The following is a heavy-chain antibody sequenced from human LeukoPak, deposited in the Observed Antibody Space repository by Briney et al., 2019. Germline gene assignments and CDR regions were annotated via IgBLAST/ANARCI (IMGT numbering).Heavy chain of an antibody. D-gene: IGHD6-19*01. CDR1: GFTFSGYA. V-gene: IGHV3-23*01. Sequence: GGSLRLSCAASGFTFSGYAMSWVRQAPGKGLEWVSAISGSGGSTYYADSVKGRFTISRDNSKNTLYLQMNSLRAEDTAVYYCAKGSSSSGWYNWFDPWGQGTLVTVSS. CDR2: ISGSGGST. J-gene: IGHJ5*02. CDR3: AKGSSSSGWYNWFDP.